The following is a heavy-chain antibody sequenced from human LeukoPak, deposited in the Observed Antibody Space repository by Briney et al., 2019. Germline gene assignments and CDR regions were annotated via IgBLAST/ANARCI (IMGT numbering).Heavy chain of an antibody. CDR3: GRDTVGYGGAFDV. V-gene: IGHV3-30-3*01. J-gene: IGHJ3*01. D-gene: IGHD5-18*01. CDR1: GFTFSSYN. Sequence: RGSLRLSSVASGFTFSSYNMHWVRQAPGEGLGWGAVISYDGSNKYYADSVKGRSTISRDNSKNTLYLQVNSLRPEDTAVYYCGRDTVGYGGAFDVWGQGTMVTVSS. CDR2: ISYDGSNK.